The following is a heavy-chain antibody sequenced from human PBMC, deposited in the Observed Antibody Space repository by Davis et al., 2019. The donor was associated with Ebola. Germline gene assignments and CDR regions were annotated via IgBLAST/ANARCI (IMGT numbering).Heavy chain of an antibody. CDR2: ISWNSGSI. V-gene: IGHV3-9*01. D-gene: IGHD6-19*01. CDR1: GFTFDDYA. CDR3: AKGRSSGWHLKYFDY. Sequence: PGGSLRLSCAASGFTFDDYAMHWVRQAPGKGLEWVSGISWNSGSIGYADSVKGRFTISRDNAKNSLYLQMNSLRAEDTALYYCAKGRSSGWHLKYFDYWGQGTLVTVSS. J-gene: IGHJ4*02.